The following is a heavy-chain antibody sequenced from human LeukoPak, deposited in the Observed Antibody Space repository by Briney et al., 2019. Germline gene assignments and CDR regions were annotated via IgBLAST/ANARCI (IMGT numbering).Heavy chain of an antibody. Sequence: GGSLRLSCVASGFTFMDYSMAWVRQLPGGGLEWVSAIARDDFTVYPDPLKGRFTISRDNSRNTLYLQMNTLRAEDTAVYYCVKERDRGTDVADDFDFWGQGTLVTVSS. J-gene: IGHJ4*02. CDR3: VKERDRGTDVADDFDF. CDR1: GFTFMDYS. CDR2: IARDDFT. D-gene: IGHD6-19*01. V-gene: IGHV3-23*01.